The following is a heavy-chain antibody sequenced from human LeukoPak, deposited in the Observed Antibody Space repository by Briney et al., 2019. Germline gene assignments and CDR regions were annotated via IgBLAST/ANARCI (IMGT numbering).Heavy chain of an antibody. CDR1: GGTFSSYA. D-gene: IGHD2-2*01. Sequence: VASVKVSCKSSGGTFSSYAISWVRQAPGQGLEWMGWINPNRGVTESPQKFQGRVTMTRDTSSRTAYMELSRLTSDDTAVYYCTRDHCTCFNCYENTYHGMDVWGQGTTVTVSS. CDR3: TRDHCTCFNCYENTYHGMDV. V-gene: IGHV1-2*02. CDR2: INPNRGVT. J-gene: IGHJ6*02.